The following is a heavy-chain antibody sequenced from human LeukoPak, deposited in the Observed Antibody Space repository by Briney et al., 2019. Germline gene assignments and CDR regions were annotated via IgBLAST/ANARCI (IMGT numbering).Heavy chain of an antibody. CDR3: AISDYGGKSPPLDY. D-gene: IGHD4-23*01. Sequence: GASVKVSCKASGYTFTGYYMHWVRQAPGQGLEWMGWINPNSGGTNYAQKFQGRVTMTRDTSISTAYMELSRLRSDDTAVYYCAISDYGGKSPPLDYWGQGTLVTVSS. CDR1: GYTFTGYY. CDR2: INPNSGGT. V-gene: IGHV1-2*02. J-gene: IGHJ4*02.